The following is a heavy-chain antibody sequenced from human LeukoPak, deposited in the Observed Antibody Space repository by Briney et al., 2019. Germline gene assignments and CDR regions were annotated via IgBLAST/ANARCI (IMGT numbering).Heavy chain of an antibody. V-gene: IGHV3-23*01. CDR2: ISGSGGST. J-gene: IGHJ4*02. Sequence: PGGSLRLSCAASGFTFSSYAMSWVRQAPGKGLEWVSAISGSGGSTYYADSVKGRFTISRDNSKNTLYLQMNSLRAEDTAVYYCAKPSSIVVVPAALGYWGQGTLVTVSS. CDR1: GFTFSSYA. CDR3: AKPSSIVVVPAALGY. D-gene: IGHD2-2*01.